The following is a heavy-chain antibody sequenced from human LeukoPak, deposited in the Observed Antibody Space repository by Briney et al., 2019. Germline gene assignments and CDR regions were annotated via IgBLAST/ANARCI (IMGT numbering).Heavy chain of an antibody. CDR2: INHSGST. V-gene: IGHV4-34*01. J-gene: IGHJ5*02. D-gene: IGHD4-17*01. Sequence: SETLSLTCAVYGGSFSGYYWSWIRQPPGKGLEWIGEINHSGSTNYNPSLKSRVTISVDTSKNQFSLKLSSVTAADTAVYYCARGSILRNWFDPWGQETLVTVSS. CDR1: GGSFSGYY. CDR3: ARGSILRNWFDP.